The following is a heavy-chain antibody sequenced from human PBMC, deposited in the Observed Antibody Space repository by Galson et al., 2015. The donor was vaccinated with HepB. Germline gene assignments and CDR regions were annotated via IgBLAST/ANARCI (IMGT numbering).Heavy chain of an antibody. CDR3: ARGGDIVEVVAALVEGSWFDP. CDR1: GYTFTSYA. CDR2: INAGNGNT. Sequence: SVKVSCKASGYTFTSYAIHWVRQAPGQRLEWMGWINAGNGNTKYSQKFHGRVTITRDTSASTAYMELSSLRSEDTAVYYCARGGDIVEVVAALVEGSWFDPWGQGTPVTVSS. V-gene: IGHV1-3*01. J-gene: IGHJ5*02. D-gene: IGHD2-15*01.